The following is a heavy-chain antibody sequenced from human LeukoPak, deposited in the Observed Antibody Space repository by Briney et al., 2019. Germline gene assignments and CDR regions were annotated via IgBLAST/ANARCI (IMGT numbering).Heavy chain of an antibody. Sequence: PSQTLSLTCTVSGGSISSGGYYWSWIRQHPGKDLEWIGYIYYSVSTYYNPSLKSRVTISIDTSKNQFSLKLSSVTAADTAVYYWAGGEGYCSSTSCYVFDYWGQGTLVTVSS. CDR1: GGSISSGGYY. CDR2: IYYSVST. D-gene: IGHD2-2*01. V-gene: IGHV4-31*03. CDR3: AGGEGYCSSTSCYVFDY. J-gene: IGHJ4*02.